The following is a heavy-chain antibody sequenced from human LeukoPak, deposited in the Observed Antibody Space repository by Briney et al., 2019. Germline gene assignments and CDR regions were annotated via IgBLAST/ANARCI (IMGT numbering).Heavy chain of an antibody. CDR1: GFPFTSGFTFSDCY. D-gene: IGHD2-8*02. CDR2: ISSTSAYT. V-gene: IGHV3-11*06. J-gene: IGHJ4*02. CDR3: ARGGTGAFDY. Sequence: GGSLRLSCAASGFPFTSGFTFSDCYMRWIRQAPGTGLNWVSYISSTSAYTSYADSVKGRFTISRDNANNSLFLQMNGLRAEDTAIYYCARGGTGAFDYWGQGTLVTVSS.